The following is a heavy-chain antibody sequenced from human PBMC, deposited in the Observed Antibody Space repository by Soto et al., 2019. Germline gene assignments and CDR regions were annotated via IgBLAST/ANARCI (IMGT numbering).Heavy chain of an antibody. CDR3: ARDGGRRGIFGRKTLNWFDP. D-gene: IGHD3-3*01. V-gene: IGHV1-46*03. CDR2: INPSGGST. Sequence: ASVKVSCKASGYTFTSYYMHWVRQAPGQGLEWMGIINPSGGSTSYAQKFQGRVTMTRDTSTSTVYMELSSLRSEDTAVYYCARDGGRRGIFGRKTLNWFDPWGQGTLVTVSS. J-gene: IGHJ5*02. CDR1: GYTFTSYY.